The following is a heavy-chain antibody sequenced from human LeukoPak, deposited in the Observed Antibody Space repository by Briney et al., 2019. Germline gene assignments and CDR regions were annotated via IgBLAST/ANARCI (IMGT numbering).Heavy chain of an antibody. CDR3: ARAGERYCSSTSCPDPGMDV. D-gene: IGHD2-2*01. CDR1: GGSISSGGYS. J-gene: IGHJ6*02. Sequence: PSETLSPTCAVSGGSISSGGYSWSWIRQPPGKGLEWIGYIYHSGSTYYNPSLKSRVTISVDRSKNQFSLKLSSVTAADTAVYYCARAGERYCSSTSCPDPGMDVWGQGTTVTVSS. CDR2: IYHSGST. V-gene: IGHV4-30-2*01.